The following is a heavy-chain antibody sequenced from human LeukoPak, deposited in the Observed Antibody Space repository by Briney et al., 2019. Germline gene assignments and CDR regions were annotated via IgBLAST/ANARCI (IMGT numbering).Heavy chain of an antibody. Sequence: PGRSLRLSCAASGFTFSSYDMFWVRQAPGKGLEWVAVISKDGSHKYCPDSVKGRFTISRDNSENTLDLQMNSLRVDDTAVYYCAKRFHEDSAFFDYWGHGTLVTVSS. CDR2: ISKDGSHK. D-gene: IGHD1-26*01. V-gene: IGHV3-30*18. J-gene: IGHJ4*01. CDR3: AKRFHEDSAFFDY. CDR1: GFTFSSYD.